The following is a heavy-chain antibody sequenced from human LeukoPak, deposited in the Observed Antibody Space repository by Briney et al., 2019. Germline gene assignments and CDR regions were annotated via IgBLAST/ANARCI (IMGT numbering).Heavy chain of an antibody. Sequence: GGSLRLSCAASGFTFSSYSMNWVRQAPGKGLEWVSSISSSSSYIYYADSVKGRFTISRDNAKNSLYLQMNSLRAEDTAVYYCARGNYDFWSGRWFDPWGQGTLVTVSS. CDR3: ARGNYDFWSGRWFDP. D-gene: IGHD3-3*01. V-gene: IGHV3-21*01. J-gene: IGHJ5*02. CDR1: GFTFSSYS. CDR2: ISSSSSYI.